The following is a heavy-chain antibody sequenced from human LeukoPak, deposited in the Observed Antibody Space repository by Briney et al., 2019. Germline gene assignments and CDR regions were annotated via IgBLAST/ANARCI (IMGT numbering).Heavy chain of an antibody. V-gene: IGHV3-23*01. J-gene: IGHJ4*02. CDR2: ISWRCGST. CDR1: GFTFSSYA. CDR3: AKDHRVTMIVVVAPSRNFDY. Sequence: GSLRHSCAASGFTFSSYAMSWVRQAPGKGLEWGSAISWRCGSTYYADSVKGRFTISRDNSKNTLYLQMNSLRAEDTAVYYCAKDHRVTMIVVVAPSRNFDYWGQGTLVTVSS. D-gene: IGHD3-22*01.